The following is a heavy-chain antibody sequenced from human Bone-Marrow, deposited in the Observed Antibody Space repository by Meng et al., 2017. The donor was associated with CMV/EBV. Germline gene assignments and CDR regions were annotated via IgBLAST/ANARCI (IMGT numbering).Heavy chain of an antibody. J-gene: IGHJ5*02. D-gene: IGHD3-16*01. CDR1: GYSFTSYG. Sequence: ASEKVSCKASGYSFTSYGISWVRQAPEQGLEWMGWISAYNGNTNYAQKPQGRVTMTTDTSTSRADMELRSLRSDDTAVYYCARDRVGASVCGPWGQGTLVTVSS. V-gene: IGHV1-18*01. CDR2: ISAYNGNT. CDR3: ARDRVGASVCGP.